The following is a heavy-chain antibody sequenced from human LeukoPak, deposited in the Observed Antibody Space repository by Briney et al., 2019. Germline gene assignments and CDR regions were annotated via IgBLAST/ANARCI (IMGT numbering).Heavy chain of an antibody. J-gene: IGHJ4*02. V-gene: IGHV3-21*01. D-gene: IGHD4/OR15-4a*01. CDR2: ISTSSSYI. Sequence: PGGSLRLSCAASGFTFSGSTMNWVRQASGKGLEWASFISTSSSYIYYADSVRGRFTISRDNAKNLLYLQMNSLRAEDTAVCYCARDRGALDFDYWGQGTLVTVSS. CDR1: GFTFSGST. CDR3: ARDRGALDFDY.